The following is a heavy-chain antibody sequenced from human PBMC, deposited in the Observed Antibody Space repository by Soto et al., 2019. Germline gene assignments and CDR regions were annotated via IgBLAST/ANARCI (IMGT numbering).Heavy chain of an antibody. J-gene: IGHJ5*02. V-gene: IGHV3-21*01. Sequence: GGSLRLSCAASGVTFSSYSMNWVRQAPGKGLEWVSSISSSSSYIYYADSVKGRFTISRDNAKNSLYLQMNSLRAEDTAVYYCASTTVERNNWFDPWGQGTLVTVSS. CDR1: GVTFSSYS. CDR3: ASTTVERNNWFDP. D-gene: IGHD4-17*01. CDR2: ISSSSSYI.